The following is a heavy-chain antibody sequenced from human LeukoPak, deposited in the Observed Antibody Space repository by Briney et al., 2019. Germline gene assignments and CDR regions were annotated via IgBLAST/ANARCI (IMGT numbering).Heavy chain of an antibody. CDR1: GFTFSSYA. CDR2: ISYDGSNE. Sequence: GRSLRLSCAASGFTFSSYAMHWVRQAPGKGVEWVAVISYDGSNEYYADSVKGRFTISRDNSKNTLYLQMSSLRAEDTAVYYCARWTYKSAWGVVERVDYWGQGTLVTVSS. CDR3: ARWTYKSAWGVVERVDY. V-gene: IGHV3-30-3*01. J-gene: IGHJ4*02. D-gene: IGHD6-19*01.